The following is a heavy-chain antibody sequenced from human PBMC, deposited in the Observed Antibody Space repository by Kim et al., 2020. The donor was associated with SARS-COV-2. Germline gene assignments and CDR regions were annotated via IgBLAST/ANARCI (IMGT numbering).Heavy chain of an antibody. CDR3: AKLEIKRIVVVVAATPYFDY. Sequence: RFTISRDKSKNTLYLQMNSLRAEDTAVYYCAKLEIKRIVVVVAATPYFDYWGQGTLVTVSS. V-gene: IGHV3-23*01. J-gene: IGHJ4*02. D-gene: IGHD2-15*01.